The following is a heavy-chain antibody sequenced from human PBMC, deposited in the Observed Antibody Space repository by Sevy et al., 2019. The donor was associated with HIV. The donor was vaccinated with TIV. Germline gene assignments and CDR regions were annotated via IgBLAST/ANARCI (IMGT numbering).Heavy chain of an antibody. CDR2: ISAYSGDT. Sequence: ASVKVSCKTFGYTFKTYGISWVRQAPGQGLEWMGWISAYSGDTNFAQKFQGRVTMTTDTSTSTAYMELSSLRSDDTARYFCARDRPQGVVIIPGSMWGGVDYWGQGTVVTVSS. J-gene: IGHJ4*02. D-gene: IGHD2-2*01. CDR1: GYTFKTYG. V-gene: IGHV1-18*01. CDR3: ARDRPQGVVIIPGSMWGGVDY.